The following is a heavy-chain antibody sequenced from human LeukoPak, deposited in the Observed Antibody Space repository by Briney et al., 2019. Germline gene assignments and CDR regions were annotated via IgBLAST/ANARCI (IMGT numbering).Heavy chain of an antibody. CDR2: IYYSGST. Sequence: SETLSLTCTVSGGSISSYYGSWIRQPPGKGLEWIGDIYYSGSTNYNPSLKSRVTISVDTSKNQFSLKLSSVTAADTAVYYCAGITYYDFWSGYYYGMDVWGQGTTVTVSS. CDR1: GGSISSYY. J-gene: IGHJ6*02. CDR3: AGITYYDFWSGYYYGMDV. V-gene: IGHV4-59*01. D-gene: IGHD3-3*01.